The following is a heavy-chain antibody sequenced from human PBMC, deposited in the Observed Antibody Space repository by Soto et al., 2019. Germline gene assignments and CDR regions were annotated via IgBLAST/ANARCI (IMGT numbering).Heavy chain of an antibody. CDR3: ARAGAALVRGSIGGFDY. V-gene: IGHV4-34*01. Sequence: QVHLQQWGAGLLKPSETLSLTCAVNGGAFNGYYWTWIRQSPGKGLQWIGEINHSGTVDYNPPLKSRVTFSIDTSKKQFSLTLTCVTAADTAVYYCARAGAALVRGSIGGFDYWGQGTLVTVSS. CDR1: GGAFNGYY. J-gene: IGHJ4*02. D-gene: IGHD3-10*01. CDR2: INHSGTV.